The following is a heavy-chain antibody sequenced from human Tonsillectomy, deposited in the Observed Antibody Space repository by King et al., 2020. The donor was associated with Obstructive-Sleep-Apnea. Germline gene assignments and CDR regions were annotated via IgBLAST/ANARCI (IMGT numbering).Heavy chain of an antibody. Sequence: VQLVESGGGLVQPGGSLRLSCAASGFTFSSYSMNWVRQAPGKGLEWVSYISSSSSTIYYADSVKGSLTISRDNAKNSLYLQMNSLRAEDTAVYYCAGGWVVVTAIPYDWFDPWGQGTLVTVSS. CDR3: AGGWVVVTAIPYDWFDP. J-gene: IGHJ5*02. V-gene: IGHV3-48*04. CDR1: GFTFSSYS. CDR2: ISSSSSTI. D-gene: IGHD2-21*02.